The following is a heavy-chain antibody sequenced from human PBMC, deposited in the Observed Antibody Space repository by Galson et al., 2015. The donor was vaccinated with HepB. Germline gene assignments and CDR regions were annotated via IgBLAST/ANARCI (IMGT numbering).Heavy chain of an antibody. CDR2: IYYDGSNK. V-gene: IGHV3-33*01. Sequence: SLRLSCAASGFTFSSYGMQWVRQAPGKGLEWVAGIYYDGSNKHYADSVKGRFTISRDNSKNTLYLQMNSLRAEDTAVYYCARDGRQFRFSGTWFDPWGQGTLVTVSS. J-gene: IGHJ5*02. CDR3: ARDGRQFRFSGTWFDP. CDR1: GFTFSSYG. D-gene: IGHD3-10*01.